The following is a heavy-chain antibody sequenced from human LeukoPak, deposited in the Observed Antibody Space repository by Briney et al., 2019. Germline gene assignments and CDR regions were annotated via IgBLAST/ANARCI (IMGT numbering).Heavy chain of an antibody. CDR3: VKDIQLST. V-gene: IGHV3-23*01. J-gene: IGHJ3*01. D-gene: IGHD5-24*01. CDR1: GFNFITAA. Sequence: GGSLRLSCAASGFNFITAAMTWVRQAPGKGLEWVPLIGSSGGSTYYADSVKGRFTISRDNSNHTLSLQMNSLRVEDTAIYYCVKDIQLSTWGLGTMVTVSS. CDR2: IGSSGGST.